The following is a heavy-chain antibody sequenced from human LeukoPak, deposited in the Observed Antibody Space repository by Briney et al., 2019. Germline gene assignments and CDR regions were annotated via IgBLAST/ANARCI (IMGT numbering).Heavy chain of an antibody. CDR3: ARDSSGDYVWGSYRRFGTYFDY. J-gene: IGHJ4*02. V-gene: IGHV3-30-3*01. D-gene: IGHD3-16*02. Sequence: QPGGSLRLSCAASGFTFSSYAMHWVRQAPGKGLEWVAVISYDGSNKYYADSVKGRFTISRDNSKNTLYLQMNSLRAEDTAVYYCARDSSGDYVWGSYRRFGTYFDYWGQGTLVTVSS. CDR2: ISYDGSNK. CDR1: GFTFSSYA.